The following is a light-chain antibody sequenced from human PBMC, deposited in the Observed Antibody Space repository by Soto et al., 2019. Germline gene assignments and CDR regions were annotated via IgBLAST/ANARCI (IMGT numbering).Light chain of an antibody. CDR2: GIS. CDR3: QSYDSSLSGSGV. Sequence: QSVLTQPPSVSGAPGQRVTISCTGSSSNIGAGYDVHWYQQLPGTAPKLLIYGISNRPSGVPDRFSGSKSGTSASLAITGLQAEDEADYYCQSYDSSLSGSGVFGTGTKLTVL. CDR1: SSNIGAGYD. J-gene: IGLJ1*01. V-gene: IGLV1-40*01.